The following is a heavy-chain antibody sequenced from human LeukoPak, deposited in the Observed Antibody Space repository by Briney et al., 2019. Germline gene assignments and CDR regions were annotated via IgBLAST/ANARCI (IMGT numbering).Heavy chain of an antibody. V-gene: IGHV3-30*04. D-gene: IGHD7-27*01. J-gene: IGHJ6*04. CDR3: ARDKLGGYYYYGMDV. Sequence: GRSLRLSCAASGFTFSSYAMHWVRQAPGKGLEWVAVISYDGSNKYYADSVKGRLTISRDNSKNTLYLQMNSLRAEDTAVYYCARDKLGGYYYYGMDVWGKGTTVTVSS. CDR2: ISYDGSNK. CDR1: GFTFSSYA.